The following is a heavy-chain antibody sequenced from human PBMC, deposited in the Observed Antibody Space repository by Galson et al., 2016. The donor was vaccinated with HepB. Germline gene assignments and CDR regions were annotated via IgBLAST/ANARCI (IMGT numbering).Heavy chain of an antibody. D-gene: IGHD2-15*01. CDR3: ALGYCSGGSCYRNWFDP. J-gene: IGHJ5*02. CDR1: GYTFTSYG. V-gene: IGHV1-18*01. Sequence: SVKVSCKASGYTFTSYGISWVRQAPGQGLEWMGWISGDNGNTNYAQKLQGRVTMTKDTSTSTAYMELRSLRSDDTAVYYCALGYCSGGSCYRNWFDPRGQGTLVTVSS. CDR2: ISGDNGNT.